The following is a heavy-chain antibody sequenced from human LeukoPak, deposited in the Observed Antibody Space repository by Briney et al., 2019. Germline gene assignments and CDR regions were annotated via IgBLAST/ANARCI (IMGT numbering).Heavy chain of an antibody. Sequence: GGSLRLSCAASGFTFSSYAMSWVRQAPGKGLEWVSAISGSGGSTYYADSVKGRFTISRDNSKNTLYLQMNSLRAEDTAVYYCAKGSRLCYYDSSGCRGPNWFDPWGQGTLVTVSS. CDR2: ISGSGGST. D-gene: IGHD3-22*01. CDR1: GFTFSSYA. V-gene: IGHV3-23*01. CDR3: AKGSRLCYYDSSGCRGPNWFDP. J-gene: IGHJ5*02.